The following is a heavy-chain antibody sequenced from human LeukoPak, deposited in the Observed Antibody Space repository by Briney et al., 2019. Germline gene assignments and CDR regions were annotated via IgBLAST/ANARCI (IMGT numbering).Heavy chain of an antibody. CDR2: INHSGST. CDR1: GGSFSGYY. Sequence: PSETLSLTCAVYGGSFSGYYWSWIRQPPGKGLEWIGEINHSGSTNYNPSLKSRVTISVDTSKNQFSLKLSSVTAADTAVYYCARGSPHYGMDVWGQGTTVTVSS. CDR3: ARGSPHYGMDV. J-gene: IGHJ6*02. V-gene: IGHV4-34*01.